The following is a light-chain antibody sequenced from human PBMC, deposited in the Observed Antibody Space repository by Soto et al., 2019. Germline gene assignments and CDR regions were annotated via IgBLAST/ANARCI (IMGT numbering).Light chain of an antibody. CDR2: DDS. CDR1: NIGSKS. J-gene: IGLJ2*01. CDR3: QVWDGTSDYAV. V-gene: IGLV3-21*02. Sequence: SYELTQPPSVSVAPGQTARITCGGNNIGSKSGHWYQQKPGQAPVLVIYDDSDRPSGIPERYSGSNSGNTATLTITRVEAGDEADYYCQVWDGTSDYAVFGGGTQLTVL.